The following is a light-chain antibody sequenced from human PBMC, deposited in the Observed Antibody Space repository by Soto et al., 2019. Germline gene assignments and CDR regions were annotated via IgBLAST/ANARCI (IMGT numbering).Light chain of an antibody. CDR3: SSYAGSNNYV. CDR2: EVS. J-gene: IGLJ1*01. V-gene: IGLV2-8*01. Sequence: QPALTQPPSTSGSPGQSVTISCTGTSSDVGGYNYVSWYQQHPGKAPKLMIYEVSKRPSGGPDRFSGSKSGNTASLTVSGLQAEDEADYYCSSYAGSNNYVFGTGTKVTVL. CDR1: SSDVGGYNY.